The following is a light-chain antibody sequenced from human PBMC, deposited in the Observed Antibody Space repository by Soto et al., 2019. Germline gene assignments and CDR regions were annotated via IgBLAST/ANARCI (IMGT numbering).Light chain of an antibody. J-gene: IGKJ1*01. CDR3: KQYGGSWT. CDR2: VAS. Sequence: EIVLTQSPGTLSLSPGERATLSCRASQSVSSSYLAWYQQKPGQAPRLLIYVASNRATGIPDRFSGSGSGTDFTLTISRLEPEDFAVYYCKQYGGSWTFGQGTKVEIK. V-gene: IGKV3-20*01. CDR1: QSVSSSY.